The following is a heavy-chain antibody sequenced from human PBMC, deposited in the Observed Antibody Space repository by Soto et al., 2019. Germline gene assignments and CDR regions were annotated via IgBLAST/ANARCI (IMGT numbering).Heavy chain of an antibody. CDR2: IYYSGST. V-gene: IGHV4-39*01. D-gene: IGHD6-19*01. CDR1: GGSISSSSYY. CDR3: ARRPPVAGTHV. J-gene: IGHJ4*02. Sequence: QLQLQESGPGLVKPSETLSLTCTVSGGSISSSSYYWGWIRQPPGKGLEWIGSIYYSGSTYYNPSLKSRVTIAVDTSKNQFSLKLSSVTAADTAVYYCARRPPVAGTHVWGQGTLVTVSS.